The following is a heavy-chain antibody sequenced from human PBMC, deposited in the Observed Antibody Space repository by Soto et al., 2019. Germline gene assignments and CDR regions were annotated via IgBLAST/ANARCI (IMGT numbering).Heavy chain of an antibody. CDR1: GFTFIGSA. J-gene: IGHJ4*02. CDR3: TPHAY. CDR2: IRSKANSYAT. Sequence: EVQLVESGGGVVQPGGSLKLSCAASGFTFIGSAMHWFRQASGKGLEWVGRIRSKANSYATAYAASVKGMFTISRDDSKNTAYLQMNSLKTEETAVYYCTPHAYWGQGTLVTVSS. V-gene: IGHV3-73*01.